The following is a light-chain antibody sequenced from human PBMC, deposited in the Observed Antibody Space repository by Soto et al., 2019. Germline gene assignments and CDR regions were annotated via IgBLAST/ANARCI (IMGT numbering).Light chain of an antibody. CDR2: GNR. Sequence: QPVLTQPPSVSGAPGQRVTIPCTGSSSNIGGGYEVHWYQQLPGTAPKLLIYGNRNRPSGVPDRFSGSKSGTSASLAITGLQAEDEADYYCQSYDSRLSGREVFGGGTKLTVL. J-gene: IGLJ2*01. CDR3: QSYDSRLSGREV. V-gene: IGLV1-40*01. CDR1: SSNIGGGYE.